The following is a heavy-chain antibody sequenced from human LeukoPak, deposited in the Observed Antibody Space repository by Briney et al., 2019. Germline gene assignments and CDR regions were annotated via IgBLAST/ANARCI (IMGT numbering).Heavy chain of an antibody. CDR2: IYYSGST. V-gene: IGHV4-59*01. D-gene: IGHD2-2*01. J-gene: IGHJ3*02. Sequence: PSETLSLTCTASGRSISSSYWSWIRQPPGKGLEWIGYIYYSGSTNYNPSLKSRVTISVDTSKNQFSLRLSSVTAADTAVYYCARDCSSTCSDAFDIWGQGTMVTVSS. CDR3: ARDCSSTCSDAFDI. CDR1: GRSISSSY.